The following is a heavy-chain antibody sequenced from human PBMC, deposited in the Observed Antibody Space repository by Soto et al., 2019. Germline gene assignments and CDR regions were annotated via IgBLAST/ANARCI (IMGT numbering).Heavy chain of an antibody. CDR3: ARVLGTYYYYGMDV. Sequence: QVQLVQSWAEVKKPGSSVNVSCKASGGTFSNYAITWVRQAPGQGLEWRGGLIPVSGTSNYAQTSQDRVTIIAQKFHGRVTIFAESSMTPSHMQMTSLRAEDTAVYYCARVLGTYYYYGMDVWGQGTTVSVSS. J-gene: IGHJ6*02. D-gene: IGHD1-26*01. CDR1: GGTFSNYA. V-gene: IGHV1-69*06. CDR2: LIPVSGTS.